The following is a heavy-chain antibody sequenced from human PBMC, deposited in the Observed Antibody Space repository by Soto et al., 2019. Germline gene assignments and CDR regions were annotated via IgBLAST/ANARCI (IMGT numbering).Heavy chain of an antibody. CDR1: GGSINSGGYY. Sequence: QVQLQESGPGLVKPSQSLSLTCTVSGGSINSGGYYWSWIRQHSGKGRAWIGYIYYNGHSNYNPSPRSRRTMSVNTSKNQFSLKLNSVTAADTAGYYCARAWYAGSYSLDYWGPGTRVTVSS. CDR2: IYYNGHS. J-gene: IGHJ4*02. V-gene: IGHV4-31*03. CDR3: ARAWYAGSYSLDY. D-gene: IGHD1-26*01.